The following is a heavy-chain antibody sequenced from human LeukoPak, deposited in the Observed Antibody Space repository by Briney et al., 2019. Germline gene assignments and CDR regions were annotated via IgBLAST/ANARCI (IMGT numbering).Heavy chain of an antibody. Sequence: GGSLRLSCAASGVTCSRCAMSGCRRAPGEGLEWGSGISGTGGSTSYADPAKGRFTISRDNSNNTPSLQLNSLRAEAAAVYYCAKDEVDNSWYPDYWGQGTLVTVSS. CDR1: GVTCSRCA. D-gene: IGHD6-13*01. J-gene: IGHJ4*02. V-gene: IGHV3-23*01. CDR3: AKDEVDNSWYPDY. CDR2: ISGTGGST.